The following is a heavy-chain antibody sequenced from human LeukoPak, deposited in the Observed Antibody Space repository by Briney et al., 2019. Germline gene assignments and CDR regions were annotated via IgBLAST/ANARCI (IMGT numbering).Heavy chain of an antibody. CDR3: ATIAAADKDY. CDR1: GFTFSSFW. D-gene: IGHD6-13*01. CDR2: IDYDGRST. J-gene: IGHJ4*02. Sequence: QSGGSLRLSCVGSGFTFSSFWMHWVRQAPGKGLVWVSRIDYDGRSTIYADSVKGRFTISRDNAKNPLYLQMNSLRAEDTAMYYCATIAAADKDYWGQGTLVTVSS. V-gene: IGHV3-74*01.